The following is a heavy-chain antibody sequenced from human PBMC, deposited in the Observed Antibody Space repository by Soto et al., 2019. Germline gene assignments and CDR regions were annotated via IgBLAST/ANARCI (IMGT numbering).Heavy chain of an antibody. V-gene: IGHV3-11*04. CDR2: ISSNGNTI. CDR1: GFTFSDYY. D-gene: IGHD5-12*01. CDR3: AREDSGYDMGRYYSDMDV. Sequence: GGSLRLSCAASGFTFSDYYMSWIRQAPGKGLEWVSYISSNGNTIYYADSVKGRFTISRDNAKNSLYLQMNSLRDEDTAVYYCAREDSGYDMGRYYSDMDVWGQGTTVTVSS. J-gene: IGHJ6*02.